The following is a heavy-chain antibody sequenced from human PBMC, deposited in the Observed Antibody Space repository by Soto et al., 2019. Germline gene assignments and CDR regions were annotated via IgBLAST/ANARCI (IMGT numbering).Heavy chain of an antibody. CDR2: ISAYNGNT. CDR1: GYTFTSYG. Sequence: ASVKVSCKASGYTFTSYGISWVRQAPGQGLEWMGWISAYNGNTNYAQKLQGRVTMTTDTSTSTAYMELRSLRSDDTAVYYCARDFYDCSGGSCYQNWFDPWGQGTLVTVSS. V-gene: IGHV1-18*01. CDR3: ARDFYDCSGGSCYQNWFDP. J-gene: IGHJ5*02. D-gene: IGHD2-15*01.